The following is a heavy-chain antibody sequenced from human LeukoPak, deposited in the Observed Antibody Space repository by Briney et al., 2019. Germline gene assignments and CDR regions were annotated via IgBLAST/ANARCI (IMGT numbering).Heavy chain of an antibody. CDR1: GFTFRTSA. CDR2: ISYDERDV. V-gene: IGHV3-30*03. J-gene: IGHJ4*02. D-gene: IGHD3-22*01. CDR3: ASLKEWLLLGGFDY. Sequence: GGSLRLSCAASGFTFRTSALYWVRQAPGKGLEWVAAISYDERDVYYADSVKGRFAISRDNSKDILYLQMNGLRLEDTAIYYCASLKEWLLLGGFDYWGQGALVTVSS.